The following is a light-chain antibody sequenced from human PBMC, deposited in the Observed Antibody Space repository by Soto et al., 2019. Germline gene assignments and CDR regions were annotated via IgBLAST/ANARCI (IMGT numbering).Light chain of an antibody. Sequence: QSVLTQPTSVSGSPAQSITISCTGNHNDIGTYDYVSWYQQHPGRAPRLLIHGVTTRPSGISGRFSASKSGLTASLTISGLQPEDEADYYCSSFTSNRIYVFGPGTMV. CDR3: SSFTSNRIYV. J-gene: IGLJ1*01. CDR2: GVT. CDR1: HNDIGTYDY. V-gene: IGLV2-14*03.